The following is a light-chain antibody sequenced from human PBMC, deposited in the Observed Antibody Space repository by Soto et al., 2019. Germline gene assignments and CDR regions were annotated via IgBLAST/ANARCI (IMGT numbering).Light chain of an antibody. Sequence: GRTQPASVSGSPGQSIASSCTGSGRDIGAYNYVSWYQQHPGKAPKLIIYEVENRPSGVSNRFSASKSAFTASLTISGLQAEDEADYYCSSYTTSYFYVFGPGTKVTVL. CDR2: EVE. CDR3: SSYTTSYFYV. V-gene: IGLV2-14*01. J-gene: IGLJ1*01. CDR1: GRDIGAYNY.